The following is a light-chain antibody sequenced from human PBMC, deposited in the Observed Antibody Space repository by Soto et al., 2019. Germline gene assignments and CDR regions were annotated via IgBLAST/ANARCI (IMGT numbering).Light chain of an antibody. V-gene: IGKV2-24*01. CDR1: QSLVYSDGNTY. CDR3: VKFSPFPRP. Sequence: DIVLTQTPLSSPVTLGQPASISCRSSQSLVYSDGNTYLSWLQQRPGQPPRLLIYQVSNRFSGVPERLSGGGAGTDFTLKISRVGVEDVGVYSGVKFSPFPRPFGKGTKLDI. CDR2: QVS. J-gene: IGKJ1*01.